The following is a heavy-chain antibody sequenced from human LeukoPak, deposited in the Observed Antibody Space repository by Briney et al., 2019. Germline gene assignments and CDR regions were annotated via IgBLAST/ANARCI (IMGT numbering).Heavy chain of an antibody. J-gene: IGHJ4*02. CDR3: ARDNGIQLWKRFFDY. V-gene: IGHV3-7*01. D-gene: IGHD5-18*01. CDR2: IKQDGSEK. Sequence: GGSLRLSCAASGFTFSSYWMSWVRQAPGNGLEWVANIKQDGSEKYYVDSVKGRFTISRDNAKNSLYLQMNSLRAEDTAVYYCARDNGIQLWKRFFDYWGQGTLVTVSS. CDR1: GFTFSSYW.